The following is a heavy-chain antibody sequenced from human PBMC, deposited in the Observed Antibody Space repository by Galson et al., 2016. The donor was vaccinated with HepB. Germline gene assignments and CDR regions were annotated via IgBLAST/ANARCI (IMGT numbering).Heavy chain of an antibody. Sequence: SLRLSCAASGFTFSNYAMHRVRQSPGKRLEWVAVISYDASNKYNADPVKGRITISRDNSKKTLYLKMNSLRAEDTAVYYCAKLLELYRLGLYDYYGMDVWGKGTTVTVSS. CDR2: ISYDASNK. D-gene: IGHD2-8*02. J-gene: IGHJ6*04. CDR1: GFTFSNYA. CDR3: AKLLELYRLGLYDYYGMDV. V-gene: IGHV3-30*18.